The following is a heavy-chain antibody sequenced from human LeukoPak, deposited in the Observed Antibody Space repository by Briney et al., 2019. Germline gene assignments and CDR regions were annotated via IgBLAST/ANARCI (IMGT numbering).Heavy chain of an antibody. CDR2: TYYRSKLYN. J-gene: IGHJ3*02. CDR3: ARGRSSAFDT. CDR1: GDSVSTNGVA. Sequence: SQTLSLTCGISGDSVSTNGVAWNWIRQSPSRGLEWLGRTYYRSKLYNDYAVSVKSRITINPDTSRNQFSLQLTSVTPEDTAVYYCARGRSSAFDTWAKGQWSPSLQ. V-gene: IGHV6-1*01.